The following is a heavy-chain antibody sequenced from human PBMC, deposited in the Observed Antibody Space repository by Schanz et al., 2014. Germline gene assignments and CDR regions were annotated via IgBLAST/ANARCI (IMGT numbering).Heavy chain of an antibody. D-gene: IGHD6-19*01. J-gene: IGHJ6*03. CDR3: ARLGTGMAVAGSVIDSYYYYMDV. CDR2: ISPYTGNT. Sequence: VQLEQSGAEVKKPGSSVKVSCKASGGTFSSFGINWVRQAPGQGLEWMGRISPYTGNTHYFDKMEGRVTMTTDTSTSTAYMELSSLRSEDTAVYYCARLGTGMAVAGSVIDSYYYYMDVWGEGTTVTVSS. CDR1: GGTFSSFG. V-gene: IGHV1-18*01.